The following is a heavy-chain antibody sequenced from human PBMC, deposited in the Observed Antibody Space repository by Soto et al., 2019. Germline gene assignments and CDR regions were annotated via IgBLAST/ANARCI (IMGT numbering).Heavy chain of an antibody. V-gene: IGHV3-53*01. J-gene: IGHJ4*02. CDR2: IYSGGST. CDR1: GFTVSSNY. Sequence: GGSLRLSCAASGFTVSSNYMTWVRQAPGKGLEWVSAIYSGGSTYYADSVKGRFTISRDNSKNTLYLQMNSLRAEDTAVYYCAREPPYPSYCSSTSCYGDYFDYWGQGTLVTVSS. D-gene: IGHD2-2*01. CDR3: AREPPYPSYCSSTSCYGDYFDY.